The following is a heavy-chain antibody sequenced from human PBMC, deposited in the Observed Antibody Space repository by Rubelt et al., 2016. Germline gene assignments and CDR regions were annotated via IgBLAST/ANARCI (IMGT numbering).Heavy chain of an antibody. Sequence: GGSLRLSCAASGFTFSSYNMNWVRQAPGKGLEWVANIKQDGSEKYYVDSVKGRFTISRDNAKNSLYLQMNSLRAEDTAVYYCARDRRGSSGWYDAFDIWGQGTMVTVSS. CDR3: ARDRRGSSGWYDAFDI. CDR1: GFTFSSYN. J-gene: IGHJ3*02. CDR2: IKQDGSEK. D-gene: IGHD6-19*01. V-gene: IGHV3-7*03.